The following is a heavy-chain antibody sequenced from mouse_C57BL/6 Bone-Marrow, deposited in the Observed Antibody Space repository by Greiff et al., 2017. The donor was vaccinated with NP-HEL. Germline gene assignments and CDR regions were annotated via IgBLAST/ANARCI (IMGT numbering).Heavy chain of an antibody. CDR2: INPNNGGT. J-gene: IGHJ3*01. CDR1: GYTFTDYY. D-gene: IGHD3-3*01. CDR3: ARERTAGASFAY. V-gene: IGHV1-26*01. Sequence: EVQLQQSGPELVKPGASVKISCKASGYTFTDYYMNWVKQSHGKSLEWIGDINPNNGGTSYNQKFKGKATLTVDKSSSTAYMELRSLTSEDSAVYYCARERTAGASFAYWGQGTLVTVSA.